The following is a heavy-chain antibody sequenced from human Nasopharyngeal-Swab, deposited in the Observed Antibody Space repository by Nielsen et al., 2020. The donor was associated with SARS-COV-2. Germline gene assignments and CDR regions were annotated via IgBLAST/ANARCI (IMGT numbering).Heavy chain of an antibody. V-gene: IGHV3-33*01. D-gene: IGHD6-13*01. Sequence: GSLRLSCAASGFTFSSYGMHWVRQAPGKGLEWVAVIWYDGSNKYYADSVKGRFTISRDNSKNTLYLQMNSLRAEDTAVYYCARERYSSSWYFDYWGQGTLVTV. CDR3: ARERYSSSWYFDY. CDR2: IWYDGSNK. J-gene: IGHJ4*02. CDR1: GFTFSSYG.